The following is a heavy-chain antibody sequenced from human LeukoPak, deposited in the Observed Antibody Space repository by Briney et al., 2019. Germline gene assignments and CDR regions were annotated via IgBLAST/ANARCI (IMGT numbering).Heavy chain of an antibody. D-gene: IGHD3-9*01. Sequence: GGSLRLSCAASGFTFSSDNMNWVRQAPGKGLEWVSSISSSSSYIYYADSVKGRFTISRDNAKNSLYLQMNSLRAEDTAVYYCARERTIFSNSYIDYWGQGTLVTVSS. J-gene: IGHJ4*02. CDR2: ISSSSSYI. CDR3: ARERTIFSNSYIDY. V-gene: IGHV3-21*01. CDR1: GFTFSSDN.